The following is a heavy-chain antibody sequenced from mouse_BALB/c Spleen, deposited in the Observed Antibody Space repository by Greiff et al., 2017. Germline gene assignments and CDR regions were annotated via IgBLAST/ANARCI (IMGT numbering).Heavy chain of an antibody. Sequence: EVQLVESGGGLVQPGGSRKLSCAASGFTFSSFGMHWVRQAPEKGLEWVAYISSGSSTIYYADTVKGRFTISRDNPKNTLFLQMTSLRSEDTAMYYCARSMGDRYDVAYWGQGTLVTVSA. D-gene: IGHD2-14*01. CDR3: ARSMGDRYDVAY. CDR2: ISSGSSTI. J-gene: IGHJ3*01. CDR1: GFTFSSFG. V-gene: IGHV5-17*02.